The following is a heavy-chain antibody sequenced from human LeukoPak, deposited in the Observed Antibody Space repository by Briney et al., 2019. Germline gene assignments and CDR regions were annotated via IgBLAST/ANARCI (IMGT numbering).Heavy chain of an antibody. CDR2: IYYSGST. CDR3: ARDVGGYSYADPGISTDY. J-gene: IGHJ4*02. CDR1: GGSISSYY. D-gene: IGHD5-18*01. V-gene: IGHV4-59*01. Sequence: PSETLSLTCTVSGGSISSYYWSWIRQPPGKGLEWIGYIYYSGSTNYNPSLKSRVTISVDTSKNQFSLKLSSVTAADTAVYYCARDVGGYSYADPGISTDYWGQGTLVTVSS.